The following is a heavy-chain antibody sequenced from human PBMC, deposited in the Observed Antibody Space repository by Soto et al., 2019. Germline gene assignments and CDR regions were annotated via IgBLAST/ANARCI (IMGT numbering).Heavy chain of an antibody. CDR2: IIPIFGTA. CDR1: GGTFSSYA. CDR3: ASPYYHDSSGYHPYYYYYGMDV. Sequence: SVKVSCKASGGTFSSYAISWVRQAPGQGLEWMGGIIPIFGTANYAQKFQGRVTITADESTSTAYMELSSLRSEDTAVYYCASPYYHDSSGYHPYYYYYGMDVWGQGTTVTVSS. J-gene: IGHJ6*02. V-gene: IGHV1-69*13. D-gene: IGHD3-22*01.